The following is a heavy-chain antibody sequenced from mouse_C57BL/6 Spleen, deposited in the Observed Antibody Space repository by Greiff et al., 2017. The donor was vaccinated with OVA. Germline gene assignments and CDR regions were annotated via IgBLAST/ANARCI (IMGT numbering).Heavy chain of an antibody. J-gene: IGHJ2*01. CDR3: ARGYSKAYFDY. Sequence: VQLQQSGAELVKPGASVKLSCKASGYTFTSYWMQWVKQRPGQGLEWIGEIDPSDSYTNYNQKFKGKATLTVDTSSSTAYMQLSSLTSEDSAVYYCARGYSKAYFDYWGQGTTLTVSS. D-gene: IGHD2-5*01. V-gene: IGHV1-50*01. CDR1: GYTFTSYW. CDR2: IDPSDSYT.